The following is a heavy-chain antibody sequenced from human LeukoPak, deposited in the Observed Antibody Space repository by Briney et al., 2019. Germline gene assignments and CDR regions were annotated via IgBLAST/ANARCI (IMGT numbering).Heavy chain of an antibody. CDR3: ARDNSVRDEAWWFNP. V-gene: IGHV1-46*01. D-gene: IGHD5-24*01. CDR2: MSPSGGST. J-gene: IGHJ5*02. Sequence: ASVNVSCKAFGYTFTGYWMHWVRQAPGQGPELMGVMSPSGGSTIYAQKFKGRVILTRDMSTSTDYLELSSLRSEDTAVYYCARDNSVRDEAWWFNPWGQGNLVTVSS. CDR1: GYTFTGYW.